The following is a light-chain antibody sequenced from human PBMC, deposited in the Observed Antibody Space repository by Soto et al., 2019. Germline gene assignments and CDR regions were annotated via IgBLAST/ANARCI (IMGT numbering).Light chain of an antibody. CDR1: QSISDT. J-gene: IGKJ1*01. CDR2: GAS. V-gene: IGKV3-15*01. CDR3: QQYDNWPWT. Sequence: EIVMTQSPATLSVSPCGSATLSCRASQSISDTLAWYQQKPGQAPRLLIYGASRGATGFPARFSGSGSGTDFTLTISSLQSEDFAVYYCQQYDNWPWTFGQGTKVDI.